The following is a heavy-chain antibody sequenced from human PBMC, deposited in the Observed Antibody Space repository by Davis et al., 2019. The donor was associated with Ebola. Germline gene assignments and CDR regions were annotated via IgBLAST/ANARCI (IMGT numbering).Heavy chain of an antibody. CDR3: ARGGMGVTTARFDP. CDR2: INPSAGST. CDR1: GYTFTNYY. D-gene: IGHD4/OR15-4a*01. Sequence: ASVKVSCKASGYTFTNYYMHWVRQAPGQGLEWMGIINPSAGSTSYAQKFQGRLTMTRDTYTNTVYMELSSLRSEDAALYSCARGGMGVTTARFDPWGQGTLVTVSS. V-gene: IGHV1-46*01. J-gene: IGHJ5*02.